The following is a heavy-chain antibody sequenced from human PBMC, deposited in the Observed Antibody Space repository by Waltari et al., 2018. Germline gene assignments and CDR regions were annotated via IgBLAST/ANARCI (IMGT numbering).Heavy chain of an antibody. V-gene: IGHV1-69*05. CDR2: IIPIFVTA. J-gene: IGHJ4*02. CDR1: GSNLSSYA. D-gene: IGHD3-22*01. CDR3: ARGTDSSCFFYYFDY. Sequence: VQPVQSGAEGKKPGSSVKVSCKASGSNLSSYAISWVRQAPGQGLEWMGGIIPIFVTANYAQNFQGRVTITTDESTSTAYMELSSLRSDDTAVYYCARGTDSSCFFYYFDYWGQGTLVTVSS.